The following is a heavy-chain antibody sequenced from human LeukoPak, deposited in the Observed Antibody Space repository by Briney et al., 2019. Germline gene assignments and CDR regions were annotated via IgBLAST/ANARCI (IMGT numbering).Heavy chain of an antibody. CDR2: IIPILGIA. J-gene: IGHJ4*02. Sequence: GASVKVSCKASGGTFSSYAISWVRQAPGQGLEWMGRIIPILGIANYAQKFQGRVTITADKSTSTVYLELSSLRSEDTAVYYCARDRSSGWGGIVKIGFDYWGQGTLVTVSS. D-gene: IGHD6-19*01. CDR3: ARDRSSGWGGIVKIGFDY. V-gene: IGHV1-69*04. CDR1: GGTFSSYA.